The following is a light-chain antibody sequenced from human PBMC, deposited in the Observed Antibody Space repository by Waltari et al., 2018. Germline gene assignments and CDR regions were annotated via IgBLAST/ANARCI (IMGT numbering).Light chain of an antibody. CDR1: QILSSY. V-gene: IGKV3-11*02. Sequence: EIVLTQSPATLSLSPGESASLPCRANQILSSYLAWYQQTPSQTPRLLIYDASKRATGVPARFSGSGSERDFTLTISSLEPEDFAVYYCQQRSSWPPRCTFGQGTKLEIK. CDR3: QQRSSWPPRCT. CDR2: DAS. J-gene: IGKJ2*02.